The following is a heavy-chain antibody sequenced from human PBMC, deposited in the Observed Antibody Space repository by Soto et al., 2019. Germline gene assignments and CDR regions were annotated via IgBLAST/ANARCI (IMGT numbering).Heavy chain of an antibody. CDR2: IYHSGST. J-gene: IGHJ5*02. V-gene: IGHV4-38-2*01. D-gene: IGHD6-13*01. Sequence: SETLSLTGAVSGYSISSGYYWGWIRQPPGKGLEWIGSIYHSGSTYYNPSLKSRVTISVDTSKNQFSLKLSSVTAADTAVYYCARAGMRSSWYAFDPWGQGTLVTVSS. CDR1: GYSISSGYY. CDR3: ARAGMRSSWYAFDP.